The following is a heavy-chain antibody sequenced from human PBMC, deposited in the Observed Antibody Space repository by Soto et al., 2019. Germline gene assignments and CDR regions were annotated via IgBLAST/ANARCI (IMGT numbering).Heavy chain of an antibody. CDR3: ARHHAMNNLRCDY. CDR2: IYYSGST. CDR1: GGYISSYY. J-gene: IGHJ4*02. V-gene: IGHV4-59*08. Sequence: PSQTLSLTCTVAGGYISSYYGRCIRQPKGKGLEWIGYIYYSGSTNYNPSLKSRVTISVDTSKNQFSLKLSSVTAADTAVYYCARHHAMNNLRCDYWGQGTLVTVSS.